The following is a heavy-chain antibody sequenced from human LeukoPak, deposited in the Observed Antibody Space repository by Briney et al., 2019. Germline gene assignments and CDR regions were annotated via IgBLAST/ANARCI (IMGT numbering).Heavy chain of an antibody. Sequence: GGSLRLSCAASGFTFSNYSMNWVRQAPGKGLEWVSYISSSGSTIYYADSVKGRFTISRDNAKNSLYLQMNSLRAEDTAVYYCASVRPGYGDYEDYWGQGTLVTVSS. CDR2: ISSSGSTI. CDR1: GFTFSNYS. D-gene: IGHD4-17*01. J-gene: IGHJ4*02. CDR3: ASVRPGYGDYEDY. V-gene: IGHV3-48*04.